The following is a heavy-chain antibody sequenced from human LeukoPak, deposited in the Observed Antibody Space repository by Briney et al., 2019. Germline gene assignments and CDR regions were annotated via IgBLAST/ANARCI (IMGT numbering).Heavy chain of an antibody. CDR2: IYYSGST. D-gene: IGHD3-3*01. V-gene: IGHV4-39*01. CDR1: GGFISSSSYY. Sequence: PSETLSLTCTVSGGFISSSSYYWGWIRQPPGKGLEWIGSIYYSGSTYYNPSLKSRVTISVDTSKNQFSLKLSSVTAADTAVYYCASLTIFGVVNGFDPWGQGTLVTVSS. CDR3: ASLTIFGVVNGFDP. J-gene: IGHJ5*02.